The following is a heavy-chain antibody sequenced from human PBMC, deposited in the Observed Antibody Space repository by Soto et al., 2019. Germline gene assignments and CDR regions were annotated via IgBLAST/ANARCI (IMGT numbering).Heavy chain of an antibody. CDR2: IIPISGTA. V-gene: IGHV1-69*13. J-gene: IGHJ6*02. D-gene: IGHD2-2*01. Sequence: GASVKVSCKASGGTFSSYAISRVRQAPGQGLEWMGGIIPISGTANYAQKFQGRVTITADESTSTAYMELSSLRSEDTAVYYCARSQGSSTSLELYYYYYYGMDVWGQGTTVTVSS. CDR3: ARSQGSSTSLELYYYYYYGMDV. CDR1: GGTFSSYA.